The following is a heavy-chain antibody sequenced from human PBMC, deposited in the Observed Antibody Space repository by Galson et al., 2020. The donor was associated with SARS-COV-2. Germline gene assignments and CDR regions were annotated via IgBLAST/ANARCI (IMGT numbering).Heavy chain of an antibody. J-gene: IGHJ4*02. Sequence: QAGGSLRLSCAASGFTFSSYGMHWVRQAPGKGLEWVAVIWYDGTNKYYADSVKGRFTVSRDNSKNTLYLQLNSLRVEDTALYYCARDRVAYDTSTTYPHYWGQGTLVTVSS. CDR3: ARDRVAYDTSTTYPHY. D-gene: IGHD3-9*01. CDR2: IWYDGTNK. CDR1: GFTFSSYG. V-gene: IGHV3-33*01.